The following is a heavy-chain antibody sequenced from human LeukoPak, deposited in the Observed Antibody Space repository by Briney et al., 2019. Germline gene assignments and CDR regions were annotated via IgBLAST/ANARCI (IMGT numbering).Heavy chain of an antibody. D-gene: IGHD1-26*01. J-gene: IGHJ4*02. CDR1: GFTFSDYA. CDR3: ARNPRNPRGDGSSTFGY. Sequence: PPGGSLRLSCVVSGFTFSDYAMHWVRQAPGKGLVWVSRINSDGSRIDYADSVKGRFTISRDNAKNTVYLQLNSLRADDTAVYYCARNPRNPRGDGSSTFGYWGQGTLVTVSS. CDR2: INSDGSRI. V-gene: IGHV3-74*01.